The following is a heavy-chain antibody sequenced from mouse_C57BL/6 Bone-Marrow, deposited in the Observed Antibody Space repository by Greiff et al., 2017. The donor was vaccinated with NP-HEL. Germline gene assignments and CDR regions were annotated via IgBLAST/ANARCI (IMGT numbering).Heavy chain of an antibody. CDR3: ARSGSSGYGAY. D-gene: IGHD3-2*02. CDR1: GYTFTSYW. CDR2: IHPNSGST. Sequence: QVQLQQPGAELVKPGASVKLSCKASGYTFTSYWMNWVKQRPGQGLEWIGMIHPNSGSTNYNEKFKSKATLTVDKSSSTAYMQLSSLTSEDSAVYYCARSGSSGYGAYWGQGTLVTVSA. V-gene: IGHV1-64*01. J-gene: IGHJ3*01.